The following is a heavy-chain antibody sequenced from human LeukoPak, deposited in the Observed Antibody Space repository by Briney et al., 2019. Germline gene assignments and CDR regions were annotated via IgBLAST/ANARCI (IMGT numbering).Heavy chain of an antibody. D-gene: IGHD5-18*01. CDR3: ARGYNYGLDLDY. Sequence: ASVKVSCKTSGYTFTSYYIHWARQAPAQGLEWMGGINPSGGTTAYAQKFQGRVTMTRDTSTSTVYMELSSLRSEDTAVYYCARGYNYGLDLDYWGQGTLVTVSS. CDR1: GYTFTSYY. CDR2: INPSGGTT. J-gene: IGHJ4*02. V-gene: IGHV1-46*01.